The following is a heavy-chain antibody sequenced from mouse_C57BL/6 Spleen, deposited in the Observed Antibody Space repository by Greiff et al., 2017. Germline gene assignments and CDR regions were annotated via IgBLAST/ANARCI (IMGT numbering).Heavy chain of an antibody. CDR2: IYPGDGDT. D-gene: IGHD1-1*01. CDR3: AREGTTVVAPMDY. Sequence: VQLQESGPELVKPGASVTLSCTASGYAFSSSCMNWVKQRPGQGLEWIGRIYPGDGDTNYNGKFKGKATLTADKSSNTAYMQLSSLTSEDSAVYFCAREGTTVVAPMDYWGQGTSVTVSA. V-gene: IGHV1-82*01. J-gene: IGHJ4*01. CDR1: GYAFSSSC.